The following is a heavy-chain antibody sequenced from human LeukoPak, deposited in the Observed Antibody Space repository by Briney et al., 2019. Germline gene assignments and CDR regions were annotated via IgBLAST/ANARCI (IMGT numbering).Heavy chain of an antibody. J-gene: IGHJ4*02. CDR1: GFTFSSYW. Sequence: SGGSLRLSCAASGFTFSSYWMSWVRQAPGKGLEWVSAIRDSGSSTHYADSVKGRFTTSRDNSKNTLFLQMNGLRAEDTAIYYCAKYGPQDSGSSHFDYWGQGALVTVSS. CDR3: AKYGPQDSGSSHFDY. CDR2: IRDSGSST. D-gene: IGHD1-26*01. V-gene: IGHV3-23*01.